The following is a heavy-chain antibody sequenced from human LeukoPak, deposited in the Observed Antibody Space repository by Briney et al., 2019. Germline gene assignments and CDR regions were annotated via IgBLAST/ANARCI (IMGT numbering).Heavy chain of an antibody. CDR2: INHSGST. V-gene: IGHV4-34*01. Sequence: SETLSHTCAVYGGSFSGYYWSWIRQPPGKGLEWIGEINHSGSTNYNPSLKSRVTISVDTSKNQFSLKLSSVTAADTAVYYCARGLVGGVYDYWGQGTLVTVSS. CDR3: ARGLVGGVYDY. D-gene: IGHD3-16*01. J-gene: IGHJ4*02. CDR1: GGSFSGYY.